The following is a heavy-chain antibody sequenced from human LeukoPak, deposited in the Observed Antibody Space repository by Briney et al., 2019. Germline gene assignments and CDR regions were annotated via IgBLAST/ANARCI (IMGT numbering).Heavy chain of an antibody. D-gene: IGHD2-2*01. CDR3: ARELMYCSSTSCAEMFDY. J-gene: IGHJ4*02. V-gene: IGHV4-59*08. CDR1: GGSISSYY. CDR2: IYYSGST. Sequence: SSETLSLTCTVSGGSISSYYWSWIRQPPGKGLEWIGYIYYSGSTNYNPSLKSRVTISVDTSKNQFSLKLSSVTAADTAVYYCARELMYCSSTSCAEMFDYWGQGTLVTVSS.